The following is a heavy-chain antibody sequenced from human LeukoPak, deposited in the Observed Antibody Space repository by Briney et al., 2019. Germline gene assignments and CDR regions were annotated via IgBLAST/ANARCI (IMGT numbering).Heavy chain of an antibody. J-gene: IGHJ5*02. D-gene: IGHD3-22*01. CDR1: GGSVSSGSYY. Sequence: SETLSLTCTVSGGSVSSGSYYWSWIRQPPGKGLEWIGYIYYSGSTNYNPSLKSRVTISVDTSKNQFSLKLSSVTAADTAVYYCARASITMIVLPDWFDPWGQGTLVTVS. CDR2: IYYSGST. CDR3: ARASITMIVLPDWFDP. V-gene: IGHV4-61*01.